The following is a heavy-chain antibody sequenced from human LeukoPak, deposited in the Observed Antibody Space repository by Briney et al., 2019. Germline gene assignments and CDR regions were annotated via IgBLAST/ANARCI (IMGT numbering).Heavy chain of an antibody. CDR2: IIPILGIA. CDR1: GGTFSSYA. J-gene: IGHJ5*02. V-gene: IGHV1-69*04. CDR3: AGDLGVGATMANWFDP. D-gene: IGHD1-26*01. Sequence: SVKVSCKASGGTFSSYAISWVRQAPGQRLEWMGRIIPILGIANYAQKFQGRVTITADKSTSTAYMELSSLRSEDTAVYYCAGDLGVGATMANWFDPWGQGTLVTVSS.